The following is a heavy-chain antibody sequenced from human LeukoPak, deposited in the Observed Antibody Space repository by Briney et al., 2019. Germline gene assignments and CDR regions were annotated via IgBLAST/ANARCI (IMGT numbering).Heavy chain of an antibody. V-gene: IGHV1-58*02. Sequence: GTSVKVSCKASGFTFTSSAMQWVRQARGQGLEWIGWIVVGSGNTNYAQKFQERVTITRDMSTSTAYMELSSLRSEDTAVYYCAAVTYDSSGYYHRMDYWGQGTLVTVSS. D-gene: IGHD3-22*01. CDR2: IVVGSGNT. CDR1: GFTFTSSA. J-gene: IGHJ4*02. CDR3: AAVTYDSSGYYHRMDY.